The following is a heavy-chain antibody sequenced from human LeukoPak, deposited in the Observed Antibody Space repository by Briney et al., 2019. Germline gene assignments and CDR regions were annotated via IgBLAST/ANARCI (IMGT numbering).Heavy chain of an antibody. V-gene: IGHV3-23*01. J-gene: IGHJ4*02. CDR2: ISRSGDK. Sequence: GGSLRLSCAASGFTFSTYAMTWARQAPGKGLEWVSAISRSGDKYYADSVKGRFTISRDNSKNTLSLQMNSLRVEDTAIYYCAKNVVVKRYIDYWGQGTLVTVSS. CDR3: AKNVVVKRYIDY. D-gene: IGHD2-15*01. CDR1: GFTFSTYA.